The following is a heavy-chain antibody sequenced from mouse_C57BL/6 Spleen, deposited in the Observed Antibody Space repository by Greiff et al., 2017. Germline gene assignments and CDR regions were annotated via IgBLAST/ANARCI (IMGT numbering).Heavy chain of an antibody. J-gene: IGHJ4*01. Sequence: VKLQESGAELARPGASVKLSCKASGYTFTSYGISWVKQRTGQGLEWIGELYPRSGNTYYNEKFKGKATLTADKSSSTAYMELRSLTSEVSAVYFGERRVNDYDPRDYARDHGGKGPADSVS. V-gene: IGHV1-81*01. CDR3: ERRVNDYDPRDYARDH. CDR1: GYTFTSYG. CDR2: LYPRSGNT. D-gene: IGHD2-4*01.